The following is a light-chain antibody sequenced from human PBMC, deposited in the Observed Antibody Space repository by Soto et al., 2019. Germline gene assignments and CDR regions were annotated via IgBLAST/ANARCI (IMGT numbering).Light chain of an antibody. J-gene: IGKJ3*01. CDR2: AAS. Sequence: DIQMTQSPSSLSASVGDRVTITCRASQGISNFLAWYQQKPGKVPKLLIYAASTLPSGVPSRFSGSGSGTDFTLTISSLQPEDVATYFCQKYKSAPFTFGPGTKVHIK. CDR3: QKYKSAPFT. CDR1: QGISNF. V-gene: IGKV1-27*01.